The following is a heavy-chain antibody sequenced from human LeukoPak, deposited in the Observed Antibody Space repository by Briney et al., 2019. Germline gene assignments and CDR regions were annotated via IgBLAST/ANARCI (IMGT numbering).Heavy chain of an antibody. CDR3: ARHPFD. CDR2: IYPGDSDT. J-gene: IGHJ4*02. Sequence: GESLKISCKASGYRFTSDWIAWVRQMPGKGLERKGIIYPGDSDTRYSPSFQGQVTISADKSISTAYLQWSSLKASDTAIYYCARHPFDWGQGTLVTVSS. V-gene: IGHV5-51*01. CDR1: GYRFTSDW.